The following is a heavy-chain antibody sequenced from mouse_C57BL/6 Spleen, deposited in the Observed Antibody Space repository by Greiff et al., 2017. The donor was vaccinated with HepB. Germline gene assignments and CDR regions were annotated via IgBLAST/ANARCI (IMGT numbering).Heavy chain of an antibody. J-gene: IGHJ2*01. CDR3: ARGGNHDY. CDR1: GYTFTDYY. V-gene: IGHV1-26*01. Sequence: VQLQQSGPELVKPGASVKISCKASGYTFTDYYMNWVKQSHGKSLEWIGDINPNNGGTSYNQKFKGKATLTVDKSSSTAYMELRSLTSEDSAVYYCARGGNHDYWGQGTTLTVSS. D-gene: IGHD2-1*01. CDR2: INPNNGGT.